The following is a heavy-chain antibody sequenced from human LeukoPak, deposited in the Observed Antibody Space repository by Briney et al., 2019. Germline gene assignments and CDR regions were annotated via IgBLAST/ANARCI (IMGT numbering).Heavy chain of an antibody. V-gene: IGHV3-7*01. J-gene: IGHJ4*02. Sequence: GGSLRLSCAASGFTFSTYWMNWYRQAPGKGPEWVGNINQDASEINYVDSVRGRFTISRDNAKNSLHLQMNSLRAEDTAVYYCATDRDNSDWQKRFDSWGQGTLVTVSS. CDR1: GFTFSTYW. CDR2: INQDASEI. CDR3: ATDRDNSDWQKRFDS. D-gene: IGHD2-21*02.